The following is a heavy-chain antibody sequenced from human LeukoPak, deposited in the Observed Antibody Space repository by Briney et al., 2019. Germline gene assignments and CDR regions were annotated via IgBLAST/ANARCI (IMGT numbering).Heavy chain of an antibody. V-gene: IGHV1-2*02. Sequence: KVSCKASGYTFTGYYMHWVRQAPGQGLEWMGWINPNSGGTNYAQKFQGRVTMTRDTSISTAYMELSRLRSDDTAVYYCARGHDSSGYYLGYWGQGTLVTVSS. D-gene: IGHD3-22*01. CDR3: ARGHDSSGYYLGY. J-gene: IGHJ4*02. CDR1: GYTFTGYY. CDR2: INPNSGGT.